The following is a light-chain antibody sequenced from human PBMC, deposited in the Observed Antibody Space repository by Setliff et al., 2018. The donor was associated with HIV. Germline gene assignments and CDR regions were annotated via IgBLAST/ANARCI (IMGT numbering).Light chain of an antibody. J-gene: IGLJ2*01. CDR1: SSNIGSNT. CDR3: ATWDDSLSGLG. CDR2: RSN. Sequence: QSALTQPPSASGTPGQRVTISCSGSSSNIGSNTVNWYQQLPGRAPKLVIYRSNQRPSGVPDRFSGSKSGTSASLAISGLQSEDEAHYYCATWDDSLSGLGLGGGTK. V-gene: IGLV1-44*01.